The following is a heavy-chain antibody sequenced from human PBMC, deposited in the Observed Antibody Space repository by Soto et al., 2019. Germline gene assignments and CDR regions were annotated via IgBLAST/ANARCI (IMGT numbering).Heavy chain of an antibody. V-gene: IGHV4-31*03. CDR1: GGSISSGGYY. D-gene: IGHD1-7*01. J-gene: IGHJ4*02. Sequence: SETLSLTCTVSGGSISSGGYYWSWIRQHPGKGLEWIGYIYYSGSTYYNPSLKSRVTISVDTSKNQFSLKLSSVTAADTAVYYCARSLGITGTNGYFDYWGQGTLVTVSS. CDR2: IYYSGST. CDR3: ARSLGITGTNGYFDY.